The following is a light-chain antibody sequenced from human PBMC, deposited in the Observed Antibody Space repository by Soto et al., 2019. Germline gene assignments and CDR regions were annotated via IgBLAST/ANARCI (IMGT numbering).Light chain of an antibody. CDR3: QQRSNWIT. CDR2: DAS. Sequence: EIVMTQSPATVSVSPGERATLSCRASQNVNSNLAWYQQKPGQAPRLHIYDASNRATGIPARFSGSGSGTGFTLTISSLEPEDFAVYYCQQRSNWITFGQGTRLEIK. CDR1: QNVNSN. J-gene: IGKJ5*01. V-gene: IGKV3-11*01.